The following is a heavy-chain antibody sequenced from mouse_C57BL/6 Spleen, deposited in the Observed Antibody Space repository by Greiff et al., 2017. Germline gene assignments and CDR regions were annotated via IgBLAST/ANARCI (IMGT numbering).Heavy chain of an antibody. V-gene: IGHV1-81*01. CDR2: IYPRSGNT. Sequence: VQLVESGAELARPGASVKLSCKASGYTFTSYGISWVKQRTGQGLEWIGEIYPRSGNTYYNEKFKGKATLTADKSSSTAYMELRSLTSEDSAVYFCARVTTVVARNFDYWGQGTTLTVSS. D-gene: IGHD1-1*01. J-gene: IGHJ2*01. CDR1: GYTFTSYG. CDR3: ARVTTVVARNFDY.